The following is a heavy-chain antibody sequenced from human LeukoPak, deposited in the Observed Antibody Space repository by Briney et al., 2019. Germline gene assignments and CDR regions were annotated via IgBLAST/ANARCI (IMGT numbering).Heavy chain of an antibody. V-gene: IGHV3-23*01. Sequence: GGSLRLSCAASGFTFSKYAMSWVRQAPGKGLEWVSAVSGSGGSTYYADSVKGRFTISRDNSKNTLYLQMSSLRAEDTAVYYCAKDGYFDFWRSWFDPWGQGTLVTVSS. J-gene: IGHJ5*02. D-gene: IGHD3-3*01. CDR3: AKDGYFDFWRSWFDP. CDR1: GFTFSKYA. CDR2: VSGSGGST.